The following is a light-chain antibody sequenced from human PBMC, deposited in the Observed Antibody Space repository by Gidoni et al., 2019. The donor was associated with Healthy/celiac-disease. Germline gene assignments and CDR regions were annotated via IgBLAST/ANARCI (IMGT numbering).Light chain of an antibody. J-gene: IGLJ3*02. Sequence: HSALTQPPSVSGSPGHSITISCTGTSSDVGSYNLVSWYQQHPGKAPKLMIYEGSKRPSGVSNRFSGSKSGNTASLTISGLQAEDEADYYCCSYAGSSTLGVFGGGTKLTVL. CDR1: SSDVGSYNL. V-gene: IGLV2-23*01. CDR3: CSYAGSSTLGV. CDR2: EGS.